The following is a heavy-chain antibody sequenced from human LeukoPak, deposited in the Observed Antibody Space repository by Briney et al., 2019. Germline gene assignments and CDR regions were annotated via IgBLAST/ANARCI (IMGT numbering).Heavy chain of an antibody. D-gene: IGHD2-2*01. V-gene: IGHV3-64D*06. J-gene: IGHJ4*02. Sequence: GGSLRLSCSASGFTFSSYAMHWVRQAPGKGLEYVSAVSSNGGSTYYADSVKGRFTISRDNSKNTLYLQMSSLRAEDTAVYYCVKDRYCSSTSCYADFDYWGQGTLVTVSS. CDR1: GFTFSSYA. CDR3: VKDRYCSSTSCYADFDY. CDR2: VSSNGGST.